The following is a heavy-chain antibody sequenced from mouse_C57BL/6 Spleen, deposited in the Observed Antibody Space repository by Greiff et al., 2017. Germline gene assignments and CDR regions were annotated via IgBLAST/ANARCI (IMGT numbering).Heavy chain of an antibody. Sequence: EVQGVESGGGLVKPGGSLKLSCAASGFTFSSYAMSWVRQTPEKRLEWVATISDGGSYTYYPDNVKGRFTISRDNAKNNLYLQMRHLKSEDTAMYYCARDRSSYDAYAMDYWGQGTSVTVSS. V-gene: IGHV5-4*01. CDR2: ISDGGSYT. CDR3: ARDRSSYDAYAMDY. D-gene: IGHD1-1*01. CDR1: GFTFSSYA. J-gene: IGHJ4*01.